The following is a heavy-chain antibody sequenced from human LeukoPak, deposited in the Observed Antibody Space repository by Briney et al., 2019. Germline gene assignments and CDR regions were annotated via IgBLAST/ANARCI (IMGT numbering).Heavy chain of an antibody. V-gene: IGHV3-15*01. Sequence: PGGSLRLSCAASGFTFSNAWMSWVRQAPGKGLEWVGRIKSKTDGGTTDYAAPVTGRFTISRDDSKNTLSLQMNSLRAADTAVYYCARGGSGWYDDNWFDPWGQGTLVTVSS. D-gene: IGHD6-19*01. CDR1: GFTFSNAW. J-gene: IGHJ5*02. CDR3: ARGGSGWYDDNWFDP. CDR2: IKSKTDGGTT.